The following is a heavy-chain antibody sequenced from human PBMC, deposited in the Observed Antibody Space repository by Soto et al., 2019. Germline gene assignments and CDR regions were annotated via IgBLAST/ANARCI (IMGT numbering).Heavy chain of an antibody. J-gene: IGHJ6*02. D-gene: IGHD3-3*01. CDR2: IYYSGST. V-gene: IGHV4-39*01. CDR3: ERLTHRGTIFGVVIEWSYYYRMDV. Sequence: SETLSLTCTVSGGSISSSSYYRGCIRQPPGKGLEWIGSIYYSGSTYYTPSLKSRXTIHXXASKKQFSLKLKSAAGAETAVYYCERLTHRGTIFGVVIEWSYYYRMDVGGRETTVTVSS. CDR1: GGSISSSSYY.